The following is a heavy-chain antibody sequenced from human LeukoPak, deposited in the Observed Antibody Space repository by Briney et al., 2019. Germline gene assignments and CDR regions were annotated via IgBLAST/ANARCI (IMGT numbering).Heavy chain of an antibody. J-gene: IGHJ4*02. Sequence: GGSLRLPCAASGFTVSSNHMSWVRQAPGKGLEWVSGITATGSRTYYADSVKGRFTISRDSSKNTLYLQLNSLRADDTAVYYCATSMGGGNIDYWGQGALVTVSS. CDR1: GFTVSSNH. D-gene: IGHD3-16*01. CDR2: ITATGSRT. CDR3: ATSMGGGNIDY. V-gene: IGHV3-23*01.